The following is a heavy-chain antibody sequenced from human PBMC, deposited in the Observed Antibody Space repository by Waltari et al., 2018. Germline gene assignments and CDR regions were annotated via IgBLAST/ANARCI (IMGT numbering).Heavy chain of an antibody. D-gene: IGHD4-17*01. CDR1: GFIFSNYA. V-gene: IGHV3-23*01. Sequence: EVQLLDSGGGLVQPGGSLSLSCAASGFIFSNYAMHWVRQAPGKGLEWVSGISGSGYNTYYADSVKGRVTISRDNFKNTVYLQMNSLRVEDTAVYFCAKEIAVTPTYYFDSWGLGTLVTVSS. J-gene: IGHJ4*02. CDR2: ISGSGYNT. CDR3: AKEIAVTPTYYFDS.